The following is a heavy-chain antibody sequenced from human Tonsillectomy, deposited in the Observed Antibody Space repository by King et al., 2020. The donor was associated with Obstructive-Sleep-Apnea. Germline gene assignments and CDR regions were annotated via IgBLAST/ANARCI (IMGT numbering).Heavy chain of an antibody. CDR3: ASPSYGSGSYYSDYYFDY. CDR2: IYYSGST. D-gene: IGHD3-10*01. J-gene: IGHJ4*02. V-gene: IGHV4-39*07. Sequence: QLQESGPGLVKPSETLSLTCTVSGGSISSSSYYWGWIRQPPGKGLEWIGSIYYSGSTYYNPSLKSRVTISVDTSKNQFSLKLSSVTAADTVVYYCASPSYGSGSYYSDYYFDYWGQGTLVTVSS. CDR1: GGSISSSSYY.